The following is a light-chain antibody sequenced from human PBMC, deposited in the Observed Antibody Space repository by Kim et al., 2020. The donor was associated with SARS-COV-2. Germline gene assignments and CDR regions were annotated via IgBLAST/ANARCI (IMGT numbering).Light chain of an antibody. CDR3: CSYAGSSTLV. J-gene: IGLJ3*02. V-gene: IGLV2-23*02. Sequence: QSALTQPASVSGSPGQSITLSCTGTNSDVGSYNLVSWYQQHPGKAPKLMLYEVSKPSGVSNRFSGSKSGNTASLTISGLQAEDEADYYCCSYAGSSTLVFGGGTQLTVL. CDR1: NSDVGSYNL. CDR2: EVS.